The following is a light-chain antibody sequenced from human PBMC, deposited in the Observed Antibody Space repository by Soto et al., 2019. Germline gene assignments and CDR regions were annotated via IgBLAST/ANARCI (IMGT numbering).Light chain of an antibody. V-gene: IGKV3-20*01. Sequence: DIVLPQYTGTLSLSPGERAPLYCRASQSVSSNPLAWYQQKPGQAPGLLLSGGSSRPTGIPVTFSGSVSDTDFTLTITSLEPDDCAMYYWHPYSLPRTFGQ. J-gene: IGKJ1*01. CDR2: GGS. CDR1: QSVSSNP. CDR3: HPYSLPRT.